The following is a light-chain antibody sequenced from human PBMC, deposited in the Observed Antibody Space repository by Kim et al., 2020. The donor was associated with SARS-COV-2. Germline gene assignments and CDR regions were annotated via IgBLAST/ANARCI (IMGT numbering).Light chain of an antibody. CDR1: QGISSY. CDR2: AAS. CDR3: QQVNSYPIT. Sequence: IQLTQSPSSLSAFVGDRVTITCRASQGISSYLAWYQQEPGKAPKLLIYAASTLQSGVPSRFSGSGSGTDFTLTISSLQPEDFATYYCQQVNSYPITFGQGTRLEIK. J-gene: IGKJ5*01. V-gene: IGKV1-9*01.